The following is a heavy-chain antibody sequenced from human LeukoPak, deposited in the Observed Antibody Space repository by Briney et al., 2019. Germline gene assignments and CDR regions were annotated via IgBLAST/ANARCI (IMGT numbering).Heavy chain of an antibody. V-gene: IGHV1-69*01. D-gene: IGHD1-26*01. J-gene: IGHJ4*02. CDR2: IIPIFGRA. Sequence: SVNVSCKASGGTFSIYSISWVRQAPGQGLEWMGGIIPIFGRANSEPTLQGRVTITADESTSPAYLELSSLTSEDTAVYYCATSGSYSPFYFDYWGQGTLVTVSS. CDR3: ATSGSYSPFYFDY. CDR1: GGTFSIYS.